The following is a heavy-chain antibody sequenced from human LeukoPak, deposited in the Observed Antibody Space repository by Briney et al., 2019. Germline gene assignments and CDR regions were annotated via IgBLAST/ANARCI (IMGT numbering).Heavy chain of an antibody. J-gene: IGHJ4*02. Sequence: GGSLRLSCAASGFTFRSYAMHWVRQAPGKGLEWVSSISSSSSYIYYADSVKGRFTISRDNAKNSLYLQMNSLRAEDTAVYYCARDWDTMVRGVTEGYWGQGTLVTVSS. D-gene: IGHD3-10*01. CDR3: ARDWDTMVRGVTEGY. CDR2: ISSSSSYI. CDR1: GFTFRSYA. V-gene: IGHV3-21*01.